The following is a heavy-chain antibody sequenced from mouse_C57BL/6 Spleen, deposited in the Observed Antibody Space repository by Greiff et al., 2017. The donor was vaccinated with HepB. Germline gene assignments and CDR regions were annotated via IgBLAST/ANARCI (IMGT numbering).Heavy chain of an antibody. CDR1: GYTFTSYW. CDR2: IDPSDSYT. Sequence: QVQLQQPGAELVRPGTSVKLSCKASGYTFTSYWMHWVKQRPGQGLEWIGVIDPSDSYTNYNQKFKGKATLTVDTSSSTAYMQLSSLTSEDSAVYYCARVGVALDYWGQGTTLTVSS. J-gene: IGHJ2*01. V-gene: IGHV1-59*01. CDR3: ARVGVALDY. D-gene: IGHD1-1*02.